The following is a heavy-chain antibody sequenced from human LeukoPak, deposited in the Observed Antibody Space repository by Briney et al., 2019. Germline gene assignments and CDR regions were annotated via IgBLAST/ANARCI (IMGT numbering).Heavy chain of an antibody. V-gene: IGHV4-34*01. CDR1: GGSFSGYY. Sequence: SETLSLTCAVYGGSFSGYYWSWIRQPPGKGLEWIGEINHSGSTNYNPSLKSRVTISVDTSKNQFSLKLSSVTAADTAVCYCARGFTMIGGRFDPWGQGTLVTVSS. CDR2: INHSGST. CDR3: ARGFTMIGGRFDP. J-gene: IGHJ5*02. D-gene: IGHD3-22*01.